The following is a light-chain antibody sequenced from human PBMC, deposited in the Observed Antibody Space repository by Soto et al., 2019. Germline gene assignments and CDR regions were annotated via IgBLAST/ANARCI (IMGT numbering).Light chain of an antibody. Sequence: DIQMTQSPSSLSASVGDRVTITCRASQSITIYLNWYQQQPGKAPRLLIYGASTLQTGVPSRFSVSGSMTDFTLTSSDLQPEDFETYYCPQTYTAPRTFGQGTKV. CDR2: GAS. J-gene: IGKJ1*01. CDR1: QSITIY. CDR3: PQTYTAPRT. V-gene: IGKV1-39*01.